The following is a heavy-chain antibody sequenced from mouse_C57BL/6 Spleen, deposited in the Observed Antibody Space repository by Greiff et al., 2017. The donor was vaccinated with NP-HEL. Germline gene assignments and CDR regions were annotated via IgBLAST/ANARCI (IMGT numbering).Heavy chain of an antibody. D-gene: IGHD3-2*02. CDR1: GFTFSSYA. CDR2: ISDGGSYT. V-gene: IGHV5-4*01. CDR3: AREGAGYGSWFAY. J-gene: IGHJ3*01. Sequence: VQLKESGGGLVKPGGSLKLSCAASGFTFSSYAMSWVRQTPEKRLEWVATISDGGSYTYYPDNVKGRFTISRDNAKNNLYLQMSHLKSEDTAMYYCAREGAGYGSWFAYWGQGTLVTVSA.